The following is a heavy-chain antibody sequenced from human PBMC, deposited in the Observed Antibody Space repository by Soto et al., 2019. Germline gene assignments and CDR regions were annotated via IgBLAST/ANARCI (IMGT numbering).Heavy chain of an antibody. J-gene: IGHJ4*02. Sequence: ASVKVSCKASGYTFTSYYMHWVRQAPGQGLEWMGIINPSGGSTSYAQKFQGRVTMTRDTSTSTVYMELSSLRSEDTAVYYCARAPEHGLIAAAGTPQTDWGQGTLVTVSS. V-gene: IGHV1-46*01. CDR2: INPSGGST. CDR3: ARAPEHGLIAAAGTPQTD. CDR1: GYTFTSYY. D-gene: IGHD6-13*01.